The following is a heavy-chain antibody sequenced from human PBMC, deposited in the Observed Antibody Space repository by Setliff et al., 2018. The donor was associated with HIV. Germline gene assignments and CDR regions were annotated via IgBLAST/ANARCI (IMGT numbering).Heavy chain of an antibody. CDR3: ARDMDYNLKFDY. V-gene: IGHV1-3*01. D-gene: IGHD4-4*01. CDR1: GYTFTNYA. Sequence: ASVKVSCKASGYTFTNYAMHWARQAPGQRLEWMGWINAGNGNIEYSQKFQGRVTISRDTSASTAYMELSSLRSEDTAVYYCARDMDYNLKFDYWGQGTLVTVSS. CDR2: INAGNGNI. J-gene: IGHJ4*02.